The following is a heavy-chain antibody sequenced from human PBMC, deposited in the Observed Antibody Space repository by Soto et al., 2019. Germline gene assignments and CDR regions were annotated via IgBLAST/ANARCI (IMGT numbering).Heavy chain of an antibody. CDR3: ARHWIVVGAYYMDV. V-gene: IGHV4-39*01. CDR1: GGSISSSSYY. Sequence: SETLSLTCTVSGGSISSSSYYWGWIRQPPGKGLEWIGSIYYSGSTYYNPSLKSRVTISVDTSKNQFSLKLSSVTAADTAVYYCARHWIVVGAYYMDVWGKGTTVTVSS. D-gene: IGHD2-2*01. J-gene: IGHJ6*03. CDR2: IYYSGST.